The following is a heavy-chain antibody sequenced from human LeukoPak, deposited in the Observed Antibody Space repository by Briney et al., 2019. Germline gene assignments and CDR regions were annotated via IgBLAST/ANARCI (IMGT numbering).Heavy chain of an antibody. V-gene: IGHV3-7*01. CDR1: GFTFSSYW. D-gene: IGHD3-10*01. CDR3: AVYGSGSFAFDY. CDR2: IKQDGSEE. Sequence: GGSLRLSCAASGFTFSSYWMSWVRQAPGKGLEWVANIKQDGSEEYYVDSVKGRFTISRDNAKNSLYLQMNSLRVEDTAVYYCAVYGSGSFAFDYWGQGTLVTVSS. J-gene: IGHJ4*02.